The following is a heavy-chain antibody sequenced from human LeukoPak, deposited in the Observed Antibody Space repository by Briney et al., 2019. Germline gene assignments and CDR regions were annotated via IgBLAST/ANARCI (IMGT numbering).Heavy chain of an antibody. Sequence: GGSLRLSCAASGFTFSSYWMSWVRQAPGKGLEWVANIKQGGSEKYYVDSVKGRFTISRDNAKNSLYLQMNSLRAEDTAVYYCARETYYYGSGSYGGYYYYGMDVWGKGTTVTVSS. V-gene: IGHV3-7*03. D-gene: IGHD3-10*01. CDR3: ARETYYYGSGSYGGYYYYGMDV. J-gene: IGHJ6*04. CDR1: GFTFSSYW. CDR2: IKQGGSEK.